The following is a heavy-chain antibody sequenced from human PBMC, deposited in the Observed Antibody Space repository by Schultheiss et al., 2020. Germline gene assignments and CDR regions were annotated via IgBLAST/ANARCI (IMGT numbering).Heavy chain of an antibody. V-gene: IGHV4-39*01. CDR2: IYYSGST. Sequence: SETLSLTCAVSGGSISSGSYYWSWIRQPAGKGLEWIGRIYYSGSTYYNPSLKSRVTISVDTSKNQFSLKLSSVTAADTAVYYCARLVVDSTANFSSGKRYYFDYWGQGTLVTVSS. CDR3: ARLVVDSTANFSSGKRYYFDY. D-gene: IGHD3-22*01. J-gene: IGHJ4*02. CDR1: GGSISSGSYY.